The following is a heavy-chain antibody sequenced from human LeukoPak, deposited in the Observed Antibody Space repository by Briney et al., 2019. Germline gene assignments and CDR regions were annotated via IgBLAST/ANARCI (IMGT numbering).Heavy chain of an antibody. CDR2: IYYSGST. CDR1: GGSISNYY. CDR3: ARHGGYSSPYLH. Sequence: PSETLSLTCTVSGGSISNYYWSWIRQPPGKGLECIGYIYYSGSTNYNPSLKSRVTISVDTSKNQFSLKLSSVTATDTAVHYCARHGGYSSPYLHWGQGTLVTVSS. J-gene: IGHJ1*01. V-gene: IGHV4-59*08. D-gene: IGHD6-13*01.